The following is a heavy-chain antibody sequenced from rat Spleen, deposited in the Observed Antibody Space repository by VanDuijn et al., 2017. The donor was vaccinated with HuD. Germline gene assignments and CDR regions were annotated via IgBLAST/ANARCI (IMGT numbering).Heavy chain of an antibody. J-gene: IGHJ2*01. CDR2: IWGDGST. CDR3: TQQLGY. V-gene: IGHV2-1*01. CDR1: GFSLTSNS. D-gene: IGHD1-10*01. Sequence: QVQLKESGPGLVQPSQTLSLTCTVSGFSLTSNSVYWVRQPPGKGLEWMGGIWGDGSTDYNSGLKSRLSISRDTSKSQVFLKMNSLQTDDTAIYFCTQQLGYWGQGVMVTVSS.